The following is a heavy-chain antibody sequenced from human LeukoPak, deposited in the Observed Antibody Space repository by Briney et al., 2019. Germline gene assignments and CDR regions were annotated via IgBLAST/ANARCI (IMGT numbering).Heavy chain of an antibody. V-gene: IGHV3-23*01. D-gene: IGHD2-2*01. J-gene: IGHJ4*02. CDR3: AKFATVVPAAAYYFDY. Sequence: GGSLRLLCAASGFTFNSYAMIGLRQAPGRGLEWVSSMSGSGGSTYYADSVKGRFTISRDNSKNTLYLQMNSLRAEDTAVYYCAKFATVVPAAAYYFDYWGQGTLVTVSS. CDR2: MSGSGGST. CDR1: GFTFNSYA.